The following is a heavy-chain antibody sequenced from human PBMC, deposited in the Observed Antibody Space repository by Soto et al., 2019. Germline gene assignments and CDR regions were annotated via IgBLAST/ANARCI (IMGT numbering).Heavy chain of an antibody. Sequence: SETLSLTCTVSGGSLTKYYWSWIRQPAGKGLEWIGRVSTSGNVVSKASLRSRLTMSVDTSKNQFSLRLTSATAADTAVYYCARDNNDFWSLYPLAFDYWGQGALVTVSS. J-gene: IGHJ4*02. V-gene: IGHV4-4*07. CDR2: VSTSGNV. CDR1: GGSLTKYY. CDR3: ARDNNDFWSLYPLAFDY. D-gene: IGHD3-3*01.